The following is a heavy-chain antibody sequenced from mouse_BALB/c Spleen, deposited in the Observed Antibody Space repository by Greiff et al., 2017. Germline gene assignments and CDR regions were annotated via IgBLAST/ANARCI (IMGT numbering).Heavy chain of an antibody. CDR2: IYPSDSYT. J-gene: IGHJ4*01. Sequence: QVQLQQPGAELVRPGASVKLSCKASGYTFTSYWINWVKQRPGQGLEWIGNIYPSDSYTNYNQKFKDKPTLTVDKSSSTAYMQLSSPTSEDSAVYYCTRELGSRRAMDYWGQGTSVTVSS. CDR3: TRELGSRRAMDY. V-gene: IGHV1-69*01. D-gene: IGHD4-1*01. CDR1: GYTFTSYW.